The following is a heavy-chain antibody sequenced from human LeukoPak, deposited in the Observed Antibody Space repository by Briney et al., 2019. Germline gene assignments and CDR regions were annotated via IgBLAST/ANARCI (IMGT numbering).Heavy chain of an antibody. Sequence: GGSLRLSCAASGFTFSSYGMHWLRQAPGKGLEWVAFIRYDGSNKYYADSVKGRFTISRDNSKNTLYLQMNSLRAEDTAVYYCAKDRHNTYYFDYWGQGTLVTVSS. D-gene: IGHD2-2*02. CDR2: IRYDGSNK. J-gene: IGHJ4*02. V-gene: IGHV3-30*02. CDR3: AKDRHNTYYFDY. CDR1: GFTFSSYG.